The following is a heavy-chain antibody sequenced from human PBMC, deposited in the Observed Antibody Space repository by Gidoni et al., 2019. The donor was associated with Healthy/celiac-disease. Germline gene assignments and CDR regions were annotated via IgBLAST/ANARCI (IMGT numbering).Heavy chain of an antibody. CDR1: GFTFSSYS. V-gene: IGHV3-21*01. CDR3: ASMVRGVKSSGY. Sequence: EVQLVESGGGLVKPGGSLRLSCAASGFTFSSYSMNWVRQAPGKGLEWVSSISSSSSYIYYADSVKGRFTISRDNAKNSLYLQMNSLRAEDTAVYYCASMVRGVKSSGYWGQGTLVTVSS. D-gene: IGHD3-10*01. CDR2: ISSSSSYI. J-gene: IGHJ4*02.